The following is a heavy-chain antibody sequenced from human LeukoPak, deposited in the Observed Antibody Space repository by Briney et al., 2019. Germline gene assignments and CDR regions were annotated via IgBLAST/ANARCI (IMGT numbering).Heavy chain of an antibody. CDR3: AKDIYSGYDFAHYYYGMDV. CDR1: GFTFNNYA. V-gene: IGHV3-23*01. CDR2: ISGSGGST. J-gene: IGHJ6*02. D-gene: IGHD5-12*01. Sequence: GGSLRLSCAASGFTFNNYAMSWVRQAPGKGLEWVSAISGSGGSTNYADSVKGRFTISRDNSKNTLYLQMNSLRAEDTAVYYCAKDIYSGYDFAHYYYGMDVWGQGTTVTVSS.